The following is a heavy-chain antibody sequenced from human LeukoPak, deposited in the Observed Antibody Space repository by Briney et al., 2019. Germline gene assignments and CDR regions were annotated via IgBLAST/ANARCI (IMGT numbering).Heavy chain of an antibody. Sequence: GASVKVSCKASGYTFTSYAMNWVRQVPGQGLEWMGWINTNTGNPTYAQGFTGRFVFSLDTSVSTAYLQISSLKAEDTAVYYCARDPPGMVRGVIGPYYFDYWGQGTLVTVSS. D-gene: IGHD3-10*01. V-gene: IGHV7-4-1*02. J-gene: IGHJ4*02. CDR2: INTNTGNP. CDR3: ARDPPGMVRGVIGPYYFDY. CDR1: GYTFTSYA.